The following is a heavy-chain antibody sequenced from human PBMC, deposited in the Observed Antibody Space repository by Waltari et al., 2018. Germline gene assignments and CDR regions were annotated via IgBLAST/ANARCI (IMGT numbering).Heavy chain of an antibody. D-gene: IGHD6-19*01. CDR2: IGSKANGPAT. J-gene: IGHJ4*02. CDR1: GFTFSGSA. CDR3: ASQIGYSSAWYY. V-gene: IGHV3-73*01. Sequence: EVQLVESGGDLVQPGGSLRLSCAASGFTFSGSAMPWVRQAPGKGLEWIGRIGSKANGPATRYSGSVRGRFTISREDSQNTAYLQMNSLTPGDTAVYYCASQIGYSSAWYYWGQGTLVTVSS.